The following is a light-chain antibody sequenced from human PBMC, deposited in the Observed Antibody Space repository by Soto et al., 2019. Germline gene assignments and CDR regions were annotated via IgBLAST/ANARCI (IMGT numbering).Light chain of an antibody. CDR1: QSLVYSDGNTY. CDR3: QQYDNSVWT. CDR2: KVS. V-gene: IGKV2-30*01. Sequence: DVVMTQSPLSLPVTLGQPASISCRSSQSLVYSDGNTYLNWFQQRPGQSPRRLIYKVSNRDSGVPDRFSGSGSGTDFTLTISRLEPEDLAVYYCQQYDNSVWTFGQGTKVDIK. J-gene: IGKJ1*01.